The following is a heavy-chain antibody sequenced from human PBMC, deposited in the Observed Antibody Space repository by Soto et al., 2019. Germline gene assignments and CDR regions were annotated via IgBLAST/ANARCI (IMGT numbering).Heavy chain of an antibody. CDR1: GYTFTTYY. J-gene: IGHJ4*02. CDR3: AKTYYDSSGYYHEEYYFDY. V-gene: IGHV1-46*01. Sequence: ASVKVSCKASGYTFTTYYMHWVRQAPGQGLEWMGIISPDGGRTSYAQKLQGRVTMTTDTSTSTAYMELRSLRSDDTAVYYCAKTYYDSSGYYHEEYYFDYWGQGTLVTVSS. CDR2: ISPDGGRT. D-gene: IGHD3-22*01.